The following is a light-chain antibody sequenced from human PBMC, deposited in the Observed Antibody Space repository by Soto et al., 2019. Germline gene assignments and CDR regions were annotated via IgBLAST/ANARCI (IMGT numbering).Light chain of an antibody. Sequence: EVVLTQSPGTLSLSPGERATLSCRASQAVSSILLAWCQQKPGQAPRLLIYGASSRATGIPDRFSGSGSGTDFTLTVSRLEPEDFAVYYCQQHGTSPIFGGGTKVDIK. CDR3: QQHGTSPI. CDR1: QAVSSIL. CDR2: GAS. J-gene: IGKJ4*01. V-gene: IGKV3-20*01.